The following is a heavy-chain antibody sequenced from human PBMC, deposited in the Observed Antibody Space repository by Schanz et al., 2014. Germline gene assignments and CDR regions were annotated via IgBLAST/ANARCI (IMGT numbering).Heavy chain of an antibody. CDR2: ISPYNGNT. CDR3: ARGYGDSPTDF. CDR1: GYTFTSYG. J-gene: IGHJ4*02. V-gene: IGHV1-18*01. Sequence: QVQLVQSGAEVKKPGASVKVSCKASGYTFTSYGISWVRQAPGQGLEWMGWISPYNGNTNYAQKLQGRVTMTRDTSTSTVYMELSSLRSEDTAVYYCARGYGDSPTDFWGQGTLVTVSA. D-gene: IGHD4-17*01.